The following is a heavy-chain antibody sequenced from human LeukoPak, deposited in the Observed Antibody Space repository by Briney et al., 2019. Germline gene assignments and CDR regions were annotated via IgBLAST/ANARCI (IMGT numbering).Heavy chain of an antibody. J-gene: IGHJ5*02. CDR3: ARNDYGDYHWFDP. CDR2: IYYSGST. V-gene: IGHV4-59*01. CDR1: GVSFSGYY. D-gene: IGHD4-17*01. Sequence: SETLSLTCTVSGVSFSGYYWSWIRQPPGKGLEWIGYIYYSGSTNYNPSLKSRVTISIDTSKSQFSLTLSSVTAADTAVYYCARNDYGDYHWFDPWGQGTLVTVSS.